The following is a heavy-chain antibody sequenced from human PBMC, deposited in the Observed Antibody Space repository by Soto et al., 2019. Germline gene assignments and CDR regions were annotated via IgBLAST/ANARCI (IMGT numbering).Heavy chain of an antibody. D-gene: IGHD2-15*01. V-gene: IGHV1-69*01. Sequence: QVQLVQSGAEVKKPGSSVKVSCKASGGTFSSYAISWARQAPGQGLEWMGGIIPIFGTANYAQKFQGRVTITADESTSTAYMELSSLRSEDTAVYYCARDLLRGYCSGGSCPWGWFDPWGQGTLVTVSS. J-gene: IGHJ5*02. CDR2: IIPIFGTA. CDR3: ARDLLRGYCSGGSCPWGWFDP. CDR1: GGTFSSYA.